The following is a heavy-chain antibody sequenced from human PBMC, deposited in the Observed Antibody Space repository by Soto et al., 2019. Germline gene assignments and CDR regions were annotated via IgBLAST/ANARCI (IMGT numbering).Heavy chain of an antibody. Sequence: VASVKVSCKASGYTFTGYYMHWVRQAPGQGLEWMGWINPNSGGTSYAQKFQGRVTMTRDTSISTAYMELSRLRSDDTAVYYCARDGLRLGELSLLTAFDIWGQGTMVTVSS. J-gene: IGHJ3*02. V-gene: IGHV1-2*02. CDR3: ARDGLRLGELSLLTAFDI. CDR2: INPNSGGT. CDR1: GYTFTGYY. D-gene: IGHD3-16*02.